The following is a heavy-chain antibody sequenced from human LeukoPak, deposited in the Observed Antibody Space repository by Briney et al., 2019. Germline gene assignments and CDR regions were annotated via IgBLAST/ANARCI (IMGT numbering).Heavy chain of an antibody. CDR3: ARDYYYDSSGYYLPYYYYYGMDV. D-gene: IGHD3-22*01. Sequence: GGSLRLSCAASGFTFSSYGMDWVRQAPGKGLEWVAVIWYDGSNKYYADSVKGRFTISRDNSKNTLYLQMNSLRAEDTAVYYCARDYYYDSSGYYLPYYYYYGMDVWGQGTTVTVSS. CDR1: GFTFSSYG. V-gene: IGHV3-33*01. J-gene: IGHJ6*02. CDR2: IWYDGSNK.